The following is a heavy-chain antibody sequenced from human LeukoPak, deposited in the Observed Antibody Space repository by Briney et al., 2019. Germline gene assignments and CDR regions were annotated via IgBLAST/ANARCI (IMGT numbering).Heavy chain of an antibody. Sequence: GGSLRLSCAASGFTFSSYWMHWVRQAPGKGLVWASRINSDGSSTSYADSVKGRFTISRDNSKNTLYLQMNGLRPEGTAVYFCAKDWGNKFASGSSYLDSWGQGTLVTVSS. CDR2: INSDGSST. CDR1: GFTFSSYW. CDR3: AKDWGNKFASGSSYLDS. D-gene: IGHD3-10*01. J-gene: IGHJ4*02. V-gene: IGHV3-74*01.